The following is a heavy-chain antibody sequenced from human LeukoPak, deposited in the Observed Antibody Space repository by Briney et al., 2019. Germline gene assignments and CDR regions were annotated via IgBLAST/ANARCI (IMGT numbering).Heavy chain of an antibody. Sequence: PGGSLRLSCAASGFTFSSYSMNWVRQAPGKGLEWVSSISSSSYIYYADSVKGRFTISRDNAKNSLYLQMNSLRAEDTAVYYCARDGSTYYYGSGSSPAPDYWGQGTLVTVSS. CDR3: ARDGSTYYYGSGSSPAPDY. D-gene: IGHD3-10*01. J-gene: IGHJ4*02. CDR1: GFTFSSYS. CDR2: ISSSSYI. V-gene: IGHV3-21*01.